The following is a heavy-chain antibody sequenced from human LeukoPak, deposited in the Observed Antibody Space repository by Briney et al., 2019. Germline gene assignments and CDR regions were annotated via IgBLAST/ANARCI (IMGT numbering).Heavy chain of an antibody. CDR2: IYTSGST. V-gene: IGHV4-4*07. J-gene: IGHJ2*01. CDR3: ARGYDFWSGPYWYFDL. Sequence: KTSETLSLTCTVSGGSINSYYWSWIRQPAGKGLEWIGRIYTSGSTNYNPSLKSRVTISVDKSKNQFSLKLSSVTAADTAVYYCARGYDFWSGPYWYFDLWGRGTLVTVSS. CDR1: GGSINSYY. D-gene: IGHD3-3*01.